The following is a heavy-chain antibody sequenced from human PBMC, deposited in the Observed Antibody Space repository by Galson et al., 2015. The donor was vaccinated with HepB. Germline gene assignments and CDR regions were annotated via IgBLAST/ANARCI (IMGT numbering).Heavy chain of an antibody. D-gene: IGHD5-12*01. J-gene: IGHJ6*02. CDR1: GYSFSNYY. CDR3: ARSVDKLYGMDV. CDR2: INPSGGNT. Sequence: QSGAEVTKPGASVKVSCKASGYSFSNYYMHWVRQAPGQGLEWMGIINPSGGNTNYPQKLQGRITVTRDTSTSTVYMELRSLRAEDTAVYYCARSVDKLYGMDVWGQGTTVTVSS. V-gene: IGHV1-46*04.